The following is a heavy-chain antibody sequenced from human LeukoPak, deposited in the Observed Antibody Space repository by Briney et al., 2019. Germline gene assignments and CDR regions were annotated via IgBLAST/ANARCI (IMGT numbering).Heavy chain of an antibody. Sequence: GSLRLSCAASGFTFSSYSMNWVRQAPGKGLGWVAVISYDGSNKYYADSVKGRFTISRDNSKNTLYLQMNSLRAEDTAVYYCARDQDYYDSSGDFDYWGQGTLVTVSS. J-gene: IGHJ4*02. D-gene: IGHD3-22*01. CDR1: GFTFSSYS. CDR3: ARDQDYYDSSGDFDY. CDR2: ISYDGSNK. V-gene: IGHV3-30*03.